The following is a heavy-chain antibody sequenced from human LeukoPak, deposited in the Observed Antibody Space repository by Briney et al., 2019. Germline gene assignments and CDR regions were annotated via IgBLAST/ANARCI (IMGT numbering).Heavy chain of an antibody. CDR1: GFTFSTSG. V-gene: IGHV3-30*02. Sequence: GGSLRLSCVASGFTFSTSGIHWVRQSPGKGLDWVAFIRNDGNKKNYAESVKGRFTISRDNSKNTLYLQMDSLSAEDTAVYFCAKSSGSGFDHWGQGTLVTVSS. CDR2: IRNDGNKK. J-gene: IGHJ4*02. D-gene: IGHD1-26*01. CDR3: AKSSGSGFDH.